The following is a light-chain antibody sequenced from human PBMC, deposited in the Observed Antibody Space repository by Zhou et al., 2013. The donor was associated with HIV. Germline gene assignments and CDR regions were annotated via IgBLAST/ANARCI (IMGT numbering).Light chain of an antibody. Sequence: DIQMTQSPSTLSASVGDRVTITCRASQSISSWLAWYQQKPGKAPSLLIYKASSLESGVPSRFSGTGSGTEFTLTISSLQPDDFATYYCQQYNTFSRDFGQGTKVEIK. V-gene: IGKV1-5*03. CDR3: QQYNTFSRD. CDR1: QSISSW. J-gene: IGKJ1*01. CDR2: KAS.